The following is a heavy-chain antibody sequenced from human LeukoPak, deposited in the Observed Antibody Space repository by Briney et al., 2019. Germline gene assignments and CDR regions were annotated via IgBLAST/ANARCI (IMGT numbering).Heavy chain of an antibody. CDR3: AEGRPRRWLQFHY. D-gene: IGHD5-24*01. CDR1: GFTFSSYG. Sequence: GGSLRLSCAASGFTFSSYGMSWVRQAPGKGLEWVSAISGSGGSTYYADSVKGRFTISRDNSKNTLYLQMNSLRAEDTAVYYCAEGRPRRWLQFHYWGQGTLVTVSS. V-gene: IGHV3-23*01. CDR2: ISGSGGST. J-gene: IGHJ4*02.